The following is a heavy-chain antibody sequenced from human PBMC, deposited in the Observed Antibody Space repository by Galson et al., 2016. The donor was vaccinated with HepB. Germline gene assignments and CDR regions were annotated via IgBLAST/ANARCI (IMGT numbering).Heavy chain of an antibody. V-gene: IGHV3-23*01. CDR1: GFTFNIYA. Sequence: SLRLSCAASGFTFNIYARTWVRQVPGQGLEWVATISGSGGSTYYADSVQGRFTISRDNSKNTLYLQMNTLRGDDTAKYFCAKDQRRSSDSSLYYGLHVWGQGTTVTVSS. CDR2: ISGSGGST. D-gene: IGHD6-6*01. CDR3: AKDQRRSSDSSLYYGLHV. J-gene: IGHJ6*02.